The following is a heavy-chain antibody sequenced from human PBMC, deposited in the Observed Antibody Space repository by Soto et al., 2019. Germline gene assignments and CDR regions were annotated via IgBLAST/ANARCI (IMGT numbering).Heavy chain of an antibody. Sequence: PGGSLRLSCAASGFTFSIYGIHWVRQAPGKGLEWVAVISYDGSNKYYPDSVKGRSTISRDNSKNTLYLQMNSLRAEDTAVYYCAKVLSSGWDPLYYYYGMDVWGQGTTVTVSS. CDR2: ISYDGSNK. CDR1: GFTFSIYG. V-gene: IGHV3-30*18. J-gene: IGHJ6*02. CDR3: AKVLSSGWDPLYYYYGMDV. D-gene: IGHD6-19*01.